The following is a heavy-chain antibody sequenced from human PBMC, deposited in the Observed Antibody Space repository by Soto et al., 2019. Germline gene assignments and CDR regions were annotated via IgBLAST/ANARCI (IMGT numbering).Heavy chain of an antibody. V-gene: IGHV1-46*01. CDR2: INPYGGDT. D-gene: IGHD2-15*01. J-gene: IGHJ4*02. CDR3: ARSPSTSGLLFYLDY. Sequence: ASVKVSCKASGYTFTYYHVHWVRQAPGQGLEWMGIINPYGGDTTYEQKFQGRVTMTRDTSTSTAYMELSSLGSEDTALYYCARSPSTSGLLFYLDYWGQGALVTVSS. CDR1: GYTFTYYH.